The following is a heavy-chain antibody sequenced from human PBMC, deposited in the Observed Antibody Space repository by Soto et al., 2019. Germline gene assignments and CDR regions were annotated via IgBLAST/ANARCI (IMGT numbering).Heavy chain of an antibody. V-gene: IGHV1-69*06. J-gene: IGHJ3*02. CDR2: IIPIFGTA. Sequence: SVKVSCKASGGTFSSYAISWVRQAPGQGLEWMGGIIPIFGTANYAQKFQGRVTITADKSTSTAYMELSSLRSEDTAVYYCARCVRGTMMVFEDAFDIWGQGTMVTVSS. CDR3: ARCVRGTMMVFEDAFDI. D-gene: IGHD3-22*01. CDR1: GGTFSSYA.